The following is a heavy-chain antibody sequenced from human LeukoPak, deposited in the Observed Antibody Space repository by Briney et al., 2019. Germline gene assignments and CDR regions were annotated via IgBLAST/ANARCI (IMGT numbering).Heavy chain of an antibody. J-gene: IGHJ4*02. D-gene: IGHD4-17*01. V-gene: IGHV3-23*01. CDR2: ISGSGGST. Sequence: GGSLRLSCAASGFTFSSYAMSWVRQAPGEGLEWVSAISGSGGSTYYADSVKGRFTISRDNSKNTLYLQMNSLRAEDTAVYYCARDTVTTDYFDYWGQGTLVTVSS. CDR3: ARDTVTTDYFDY. CDR1: GFTFSSYA.